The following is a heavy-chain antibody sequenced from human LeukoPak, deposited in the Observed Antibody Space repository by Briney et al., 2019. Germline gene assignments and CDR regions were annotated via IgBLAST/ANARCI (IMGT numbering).Heavy chain of an antibody. J-gene: IGHJ4*02. D-gene: IGHD6-6*01. CDR2: INSDGSST. CDR3: AREDPAESIAAFDY. CDR1: GFTFSSYW. V-gene: IGHV3-74*01. Sequence: PGGSLRLSCAASGFTFSSYWMHWVRQAPGKGLVWVSRINSDGSSTSYADSVKGRFTIFRDNAKNTLYLQMNSLRAEDTAVYYCAREDPAESIAAFDYWGQGTLVTVSS.